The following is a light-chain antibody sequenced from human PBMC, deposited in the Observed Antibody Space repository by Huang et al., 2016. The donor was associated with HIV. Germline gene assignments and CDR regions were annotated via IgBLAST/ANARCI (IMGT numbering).Light chain of an antibody. Sequence: VLTQSPGTLSLSPGESVPLSCRASQSFNRRSLAWYQQRRGQAPRLLIYDASSRATGIPDRFSGSGSGTDFTLTISRLEPEDFAVYYCQQYGRSPYAFGQGTKLEIK. V-gene: IGKV3-20*01. CDR3: QQYGRSPYA. CDR2: DAS. J-gene: IGKJ2*01. CDR1: QSFNRRS.